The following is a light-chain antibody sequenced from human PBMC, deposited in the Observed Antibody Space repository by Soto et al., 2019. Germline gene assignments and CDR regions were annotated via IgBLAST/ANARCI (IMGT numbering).Light chain of an antibody. J-gene: IGKJ1*01. CDR2: GTS. V-gene: IGKV3-20*01. CDR3: QQYDSSPRT. CDR1: QSVSSYS. Sequence: ENVLTQSPGTLSLSPVERATLSCRASQSVSSYSLAWYQQKPGQAPRLVMYGTSNRATGIPDRFSGSGSGTDFTLTISRLEPEDFAVYYCQQYDSSPRTFGQGTKVDIK.